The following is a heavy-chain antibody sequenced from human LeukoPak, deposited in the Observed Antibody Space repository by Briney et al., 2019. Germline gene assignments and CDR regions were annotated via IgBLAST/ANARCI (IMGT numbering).Heavy chain of an antibody. Sequence: ASVKVSCKASGYTFTSYGISWVRQAPGQGLEWMGWISAYNGNTNYAQKLQGRVTMTTDTSTSTAYMELRSLRSDDTAVYYCARSGHYGSGSYHNWFDPWGQGTLVTVSS. D-gene: IGHD3-10*01. CDR3: ARSGHYGSGSYHNWFDP. CDR1: GYTFTSYG. CDR2: ISAYNGNT. V-gene: IGHV1-18*04. J-gene: IGHJ5*02.